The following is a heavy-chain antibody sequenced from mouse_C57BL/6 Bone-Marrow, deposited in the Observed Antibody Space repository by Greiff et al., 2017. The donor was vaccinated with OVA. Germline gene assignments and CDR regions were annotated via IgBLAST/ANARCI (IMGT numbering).Heavy chain of an antibody. D-gene: IGHD2-4*01. V-gene: IGHV3-6*01. CDR3: ARDDSFAY. CDR2: ISYDGSN. Sequence: EVKLLESGPGLVKPSQSLSLTCSVTGYSITSGYYWNWIRQFPGNKLEWMGYISYDGSNNYNPSLKNRISITRDTSKNQFFLKLNSVTTEDTATYYCARDDSFAYWGQGTLVTVSA. CDR1: GYSITSGYY. J-gene: IGHJ3*01.